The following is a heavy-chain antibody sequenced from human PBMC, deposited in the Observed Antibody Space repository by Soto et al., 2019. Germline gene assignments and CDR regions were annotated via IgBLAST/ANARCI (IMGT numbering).Heavy chain of an antibody. V-gene: IGHV5-51*01. Sequence: AESLKISCKGSGYSFTSYWIGWVRQMPGKGLERMGIIYPGDSDTRYSPSFQGQVTISADKSISTAYLQWSSLKASDTAMYYCARLLGYCSSTSCRRYGMDVWGKGTTVTVSS. CDR2: IYPGDSDT. J-gene: IGHJ6*04. CDR3: ARLLGYCSSTSCRRYGMDV. CDR1: GYSFTSYW. D-gene: IGHD2-2*01.